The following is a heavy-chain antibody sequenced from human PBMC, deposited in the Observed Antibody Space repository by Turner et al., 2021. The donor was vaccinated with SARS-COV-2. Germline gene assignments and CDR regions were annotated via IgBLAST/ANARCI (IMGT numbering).Heavy chain of an antibody. CDR1: GGSISSYY. J-gene: IGHJ4*02. Sequence: QVQLQESGPGLVKPSETLSLTCTVSGGSISSYYWSWIRQPPGKGLEWIGRINTSGSTNYNPSLKSRVTMSVDTSKNQFSLKLNSVTAADTAAYYCARGMAIDYWGQGTLVTVSS. V-gene: IGHV4-4*07. D-gene: IGHD5-12*01. CDR2: INTSGST. CDR3: ARGMAIDY.